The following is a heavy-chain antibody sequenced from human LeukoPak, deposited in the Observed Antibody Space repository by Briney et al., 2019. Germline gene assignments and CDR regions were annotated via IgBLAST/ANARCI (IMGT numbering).Heavy chain of an antibody. J-gene: IGHJ1*01. CDR1: GYTFTSYD. V-gene: IGHV1-8*01. Sequence: ASVKVSCKASGYTFTSYDINWVRQATGQGLEWMGWMNPNSGNTGYAQKFQGRVTMTRNTSISTAYMELSSLRSEDTAVYYCARGDRYSSSLYAEYFQHWGQGTLVTVSS. D-gene: IGHD6-13*01. CDR3: ARGDRYSSSLYAEYFQH. CDR2: MNPNSGNT.